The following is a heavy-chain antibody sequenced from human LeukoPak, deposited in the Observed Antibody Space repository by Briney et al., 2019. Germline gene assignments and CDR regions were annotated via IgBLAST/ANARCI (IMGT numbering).Heavy chain of an antibody. CDR1: GYRFTNYW. CDR2: IYPGDSDT. D-gene: IGHD4-17*01. CDR3: ASRKQYGDYAQGMDV. Sequence: GASLQISCRGSGYRFTNYWIGWVRQLPGKGLEWMGIIYPGDSDTRYSASFQGQVTISADKSISTAYLQWSSLKASDTAMYYCASRKQYGDYAQGMDVWGQGTTVTVSS. J-gene: IGHJ6*02. V-gene: IGHV5-51*01.